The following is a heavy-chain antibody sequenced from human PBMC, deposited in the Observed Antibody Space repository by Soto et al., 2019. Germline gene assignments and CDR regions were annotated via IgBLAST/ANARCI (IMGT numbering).Heavy chain of an antibody. Sequence: TSETLSLTCTVSGGSISSYYWSWIRQPPGKGLEWIGYIYYSGSTNYNPSLKSRVTISVDTSKNQFSLKLSSETAADTAVYYCARGGEYYYDSSGYPRDAFDIWGQGTMVTVSS. CDR3: ARGGEYYYDSSGYPRDAFDI. CDR1: GGSISSYY. J-gene: IGHJ3*02. D-gene: IGHD3-22*01. CDR2: IYYSGST. V-gene: IGHV4-59*01.